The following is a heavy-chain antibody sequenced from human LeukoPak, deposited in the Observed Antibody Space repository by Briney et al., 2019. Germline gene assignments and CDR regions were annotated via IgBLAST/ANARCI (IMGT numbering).Heavy chain of an antibody. CDR2: IYSGDRT. CDR3: ARDGEYSYGDGFDY. D-gene: IGHD5-18*01. CDR1: GFSVNNLY. V-gene: IGHV3-66*01. J-gene: IGHJ4*02. Sequence: GGSLRLSCAASGFSVNNLYMSWVRQAPGKGLEWVSVIYSGDRTYYADSVKGRFTISRDTSKNTVYLQMNSLRPEETAVYYCARDGEYSYGDGFDYRGQGTLVTVSS.